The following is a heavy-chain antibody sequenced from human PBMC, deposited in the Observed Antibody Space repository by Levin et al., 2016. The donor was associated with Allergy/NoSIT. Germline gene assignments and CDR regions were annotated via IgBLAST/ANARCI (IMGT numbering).Heavy chain of an antibody. D-gene: IGHD3-22*01. CDR3: ARRDSSGYYLEYYFDY. CDR2: IKQDGSEK. Sequence: WIRQPPGKGLEWVANIKQDGSEKYYVDSVKGRFTISRDNAKNSLYLQMNSLRAEDTAVYYCARRDSSGYYLEYYFDYWGQGTLVTVSS. J-gene: IGHJ4*02. V-gene: IGHV3-7*03.